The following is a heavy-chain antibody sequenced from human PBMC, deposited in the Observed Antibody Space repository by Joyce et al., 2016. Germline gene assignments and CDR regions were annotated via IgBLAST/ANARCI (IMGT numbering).Heavy chain of an antibody. J-gene: IGHJ5*02. Sequence: QVQLVQSGAEVKKPGASVKVSCKASGYTFTSYDINWVRQASGQGLEWMGWMNPNSGNIAYEQKFQGRVTMTRNTSISTAYMELSSLRSEDTAVYYCARERNYGDLSFDPWGQGTLVTVSS. CDR3: ARERNYGDLSFDP. D-gene: IGHD4-17*01. V-gene: IGHV1-8*01. CDR1: GYTFTSYD. CDR2: MNPNSGNI.